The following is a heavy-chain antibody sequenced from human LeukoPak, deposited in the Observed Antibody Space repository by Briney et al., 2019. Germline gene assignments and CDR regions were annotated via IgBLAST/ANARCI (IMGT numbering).Heavy chain of an antibody. CDR1: GYTFTSYG. J-gene: IGHJ4*02. CDR2: ISAYNGNT. Sequence: ASVKVSCKASGYTFTSYGISWVRQAPGQGLEWMGWISAYNGNTNYAQKLQGRVTMTTDTSTSTAYMELRSLRSEDTAVYYCARVSTGGKVLEGESYYEDYWGQGTLVTVSP. V-gene: IGHV1-18*01. CDR3: ARVSTGGKVLEGESYYEDY. D-gene: IGHD1-26*01.